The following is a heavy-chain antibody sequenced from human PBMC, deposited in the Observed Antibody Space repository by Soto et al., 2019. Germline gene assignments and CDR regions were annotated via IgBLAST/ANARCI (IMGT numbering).Heavy chain of an antibody. CDR3: ARGPSYRDSYFDY. D-gene: IGHD4-4*01. CDR2: ISYDGNNK. CDR1: EFTFSNYA. V-gene: IGHV3-30*03. J-gene: IGHJ4*02. Sequence: QVQLVESGGGVVQPGGSLRLSCAASEFTFSNYAMHWVRQPPGKGLQWLAVISYDGNNKYYADSVEGRFTISRDNSKNTVYLQMTSLRLEDTAVYYCARGPSYRDSYFDYWGQGTLVTVSS.